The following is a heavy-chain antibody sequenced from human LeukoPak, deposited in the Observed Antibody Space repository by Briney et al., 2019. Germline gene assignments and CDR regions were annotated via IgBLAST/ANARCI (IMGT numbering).Heavy chain of an antibody. D-gene: IGHD3-3*01. Sequence: GGSLRLSCAASGFTFDDYAMHWVRQGPGKSLEWVSLINENGDIAYYGDSVRGRFTISRDNAKNSLYLQMNSLRAEDTAVYYCARDYDFWSGFPPLFDYWGQGTLVTVSS. CDR3: ARDYDFWSGFPPLFDY. V-gene: IGHV3-43*02. J-gene: IGHJ4*02. CDR2: INENGDIA. CDR1: GFTFDDYA.